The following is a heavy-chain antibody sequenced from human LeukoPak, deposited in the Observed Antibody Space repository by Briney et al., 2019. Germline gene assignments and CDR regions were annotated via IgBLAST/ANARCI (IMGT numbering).Heavy chain of an antibody. V-gene: IGHV4-38-2*02. CDR3: ARDLYSSGWGYFDY. J-gene: IGHJ4*02. CDR1: GYSISSGYY. Sequence: PSETLSLTCTISGYSISSGYYWGWIRQPPGKGLEWIGSIYHSGSTYYNPSLKSRVTISLDTSENQLSLKLSSVTAADTAVYYCARDLYSSGWGYFDYWGQGTLVTVSS. CDR2: IYHSGST. D-gene: IGHD6-19*01.